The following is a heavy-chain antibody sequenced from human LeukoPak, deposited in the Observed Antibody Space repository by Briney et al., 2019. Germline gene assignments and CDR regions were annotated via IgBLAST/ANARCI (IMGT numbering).Heavy chain of an antibody. Sequence: GGSLRLSCAASGFTFSSYAMSWVRQAPGKGLEWVSAISGSAAATYYADSVKGRFTISRDNSDNVVWLQMNSLRAEDTATYYCAKRERYSSAWATDFDYWGQGTQVTVSS. J-gene: IGHJ4*02. D-gene: IGHD6-19*01. V-gene: IGHV3-23*01. CDR2: ISGSAAAT. CDR3: AKRERYSSAWATDFDY. CDR1: GFTFSSYA.